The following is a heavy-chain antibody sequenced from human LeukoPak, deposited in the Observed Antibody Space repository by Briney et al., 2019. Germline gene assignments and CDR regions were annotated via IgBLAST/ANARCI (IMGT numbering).Heavy chain of an antibody. CDR3: AKDYYGSLEY. J-gene: IGHJ4*02. CDR1: GFDFSMSW. D-gene: IGHD3-10*01. V-gene: IGHV3-74*03. CDR2: IKSDGSGT. Sequence: GGSLRLSCAASGFDFSMSWMYWVRQAPGKGLVWVSVIKSDGSGTTYADSVKGRFTISRDNAENTVYLQMNSLRDEDTAVYYCAKDYYGSLEYWGQRIPVTVSS.